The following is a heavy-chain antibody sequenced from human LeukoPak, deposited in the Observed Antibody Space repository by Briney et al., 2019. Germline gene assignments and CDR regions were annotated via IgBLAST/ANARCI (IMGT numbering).Heavy chain of an antibody. D-gene: IGHD1-1*01. V-gene: IGHV3-23*01. CDR3: AERMQTMGSMPFDY. CDR2: ISDSGRET. Sequence: GGSLRLSCAASGFTFSSYAMSWVRQAPGKGLEWVSTISDSGRETYYADSVKGRFTISRDNSKNTLYLQMISLRAEDTAVYYCAERMQTMGSMPFDYWGQGMLVTVSS. CDR1: GFTFSSYA. J-gene: IGHJ4*02.